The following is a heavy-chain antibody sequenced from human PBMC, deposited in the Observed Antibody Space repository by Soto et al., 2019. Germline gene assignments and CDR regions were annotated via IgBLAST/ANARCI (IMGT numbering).Heavy chain of an antibody. CDR1: GGSINSGGYS. CDR3: ARGGVDYYDSSGYYFSPYYFDY. CDR2: IYYSGST. V-gene: IGHV4-39*07. D-gene: IGHD3-22*01. Sequence: SETLSLTCTVSGGSINSGGYSWTWIRQPPGKGLEWIGSIYYSGSTYYNPSLKSRVTISVDRSKNQFSLKLSSVTAADTAVYYCARGGVDYYDSSGYYFSPYYFDYWGQGTLVTVSS. J-gene: IGHJ4*02.